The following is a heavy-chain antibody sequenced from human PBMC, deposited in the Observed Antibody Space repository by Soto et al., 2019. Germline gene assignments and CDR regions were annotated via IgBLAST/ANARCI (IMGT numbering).Heavy chain of an antibody. D-gene: IGHD6-13*01. Sequence: SETLSLTCTVSGGSISSSSYYWGWIRQPPGKGLEWIGSIYYSGSTYYNPSLKSRVTISVDTSKNQFSLKLCSVTAADTAVYYCARHEESAYSSCWYLRGRANYFDYWGQGTLGTVSS. J-gene: IGHJ4*02. V-gene: IGHV4-39*01. CDR1: GGSISSSSYY. CDR3: ARHEESAYSSCWYLRGRANYFDY. CDR2: IYYSGST.